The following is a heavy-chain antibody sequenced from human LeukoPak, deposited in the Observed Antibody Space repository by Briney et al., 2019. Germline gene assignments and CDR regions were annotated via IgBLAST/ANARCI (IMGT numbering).Heavy chain of an antibody. V-gene: IGHV4-59*01. CDR1: GGYISNYY. D-gene: IGHD5-12*01. Sequence: SETLSLTCTVSGGYISNYYWSGIRQPPGQGLEWIGHIYYSGSTNYNPSLKSRVTISVDTSKNQFSLKVNSVTAADTAVYYCARDTTTDYYYYYGLDVWGQGTTVTVSS. J-gene: IGHJ6*02. CDR2: IYYSGST. CDR3: ARDTTTDYYYYYGLDV.